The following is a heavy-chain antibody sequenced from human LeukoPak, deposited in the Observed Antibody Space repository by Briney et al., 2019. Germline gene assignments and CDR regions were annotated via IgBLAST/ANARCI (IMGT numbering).Heavy chain of an antibody. D-gene: IGHD6-13*01. CDR2: IYTSGST. CDR1: GGSISSNY. J-gene: IGHJ4*02. Sequence: SETLSLTCTVSGGSISSNYWSLIRQPAGKGLEWIGRIYTSGSTNYSPSLKSRVTLSVDTSRNQFSLRLSSVTAADTAVYYCARDGRGYASSWYFDLWGQGTLVTVSS. CDR3: ARDGRGYASSWYFDL. V-gene: IGHV4-4*07.